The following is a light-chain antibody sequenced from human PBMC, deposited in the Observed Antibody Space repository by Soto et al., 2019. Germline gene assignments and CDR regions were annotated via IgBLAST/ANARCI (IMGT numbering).Light chain of an antibody. V-gene: IGKV3-20*01. CDR1: QSVASIY. CDR2: GTS. CDR3: QQYDGSSKYT. J-gene: IGKJ2*01. Sequence: EIVLTQSPGTLSLSPGDRATLSCRASQSVASIYLAWYQQKPGQAPRLLIYGTSTRATGIPDRFSGSGSGTDFTLTISRLEPEDFAVYYCQQYDGSSKYTFGQGTKVEI.